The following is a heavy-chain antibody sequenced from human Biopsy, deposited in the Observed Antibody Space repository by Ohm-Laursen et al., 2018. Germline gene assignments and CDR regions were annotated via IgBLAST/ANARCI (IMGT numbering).Heavy chain of an antibody. D-gene: IGHD3-22*01. CDR3: GRREVVITHDAFDT. Sequence: SDTLSLTCAVYGESFSGYYWTWIRQPPGKGLEWIGEINHSGSTDYNPSLQSRVTISVDTSKNQFSLKLNSVTAADTAVYYCGRREVVITHDAFDTWGQGTMVTVSS. CDR2: INHSGST. J-gene: IGHJ3*02. V-gene: IGHV4-34*01. CDR1: GESFSGYY.